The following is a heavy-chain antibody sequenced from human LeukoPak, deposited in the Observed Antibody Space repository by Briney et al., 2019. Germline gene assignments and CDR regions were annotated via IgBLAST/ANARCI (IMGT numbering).Heavy chain of an antibody. CDR3: ARDPSGDSSGYPFDY. Sequence: EASVKVSCKASGYTFTGYYMHWLRQAPGQGLEWMGWINPNSGGTNNAQKFQGRVTLTRDTSISTAYMELSRLRSDDTAVYYCARDPSGDSSGYPFDYWSQGTLVTVSS. D-gene: IGHD3-22*01. CDR2: INPNSGGT. J-gene: IGHJ4*02. CDR1: GYTFTGYY. V-gene: IGHV1-2*02.